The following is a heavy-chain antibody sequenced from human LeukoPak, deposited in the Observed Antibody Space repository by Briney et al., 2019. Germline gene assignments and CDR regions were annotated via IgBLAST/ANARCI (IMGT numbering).Heavy chain of an antibody. CDR1: GFIFSSYG. J-gene: IGHJ4*02. CDR2: ISYDESNK. CDR3: AKDRGSGSYPSPLFDY. D-gene: IGHD3-10*01. Sequence: GGSLRLSCAVSGFIFSSYGMHWVRQAPGKGLEWVAAISYDESNKYYADSVKGRFTISRDNYKNTLYLQMDSLRTEDTAVYYCAKDRGSGSYPSPLFDYWGRGILVTVSS. V-gene: IGHV3-30*18.